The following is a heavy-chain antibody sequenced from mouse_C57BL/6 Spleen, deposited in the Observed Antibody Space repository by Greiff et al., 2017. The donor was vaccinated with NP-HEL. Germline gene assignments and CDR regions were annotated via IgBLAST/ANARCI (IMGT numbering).Heavy chain of an antibody. Sequence: VQLQQSGPELVKPGASVKISCKASGYAFSSSWMNWVKQRPGKGLEWIGRIYPGDGDTNYNGKFKGKATLTADKSSSTAYMQLSSLTSEDSAVYFCARRTWETGYFDYWGQGTTLTVSS. CDR2: IYPGDGDT. CDR3: ARRTWETGYFDY. D-gene: IGHD4-1*01. CDR1: GYAFSSSW. V-gene: IGHV1-82*01. J-gene: IGHJ2*01.